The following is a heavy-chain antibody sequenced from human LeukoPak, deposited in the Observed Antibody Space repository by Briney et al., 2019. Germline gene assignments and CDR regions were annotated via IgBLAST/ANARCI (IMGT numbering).Heavy chain of an antibody. CDR3: ARDTQYQLPPYNWFDP. V-gene: IGHV1-2*02. CDR1: GYTFTGYS. Sequence: GASVKVSCXASGYTFTGYSIHWLRQAPGQGLEWMGRINPNSGVTKYAQKFQGRVTMTRDTSTTTAYLELTSLRSDDTAVYYCARDTQYQLPPYNWFDPWGQGTLVTVSS. D-gene: IGHD4-11*01. CDR2: INPNSGVT. J-gene: IGHJ5*02.